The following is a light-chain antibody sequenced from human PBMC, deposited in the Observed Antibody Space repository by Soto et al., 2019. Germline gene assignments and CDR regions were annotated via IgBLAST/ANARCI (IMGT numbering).Light chain of an antibody. V-gene: IGKV3-11*01. Sequence: EIVLTQSPATLSLSPKERATLSCRASQSVSSYLAWYQQKPGQAPRLLIYDASNRATGIPARFSGSGSGTDFTLTISSLEPEDFAVYYCQQRSNWWTFGQGTKVDIE. CDR1: QSVSSY. CDR3: QQRSNWWT. CDR2: DAS. J-gene: IGKJ1*01.